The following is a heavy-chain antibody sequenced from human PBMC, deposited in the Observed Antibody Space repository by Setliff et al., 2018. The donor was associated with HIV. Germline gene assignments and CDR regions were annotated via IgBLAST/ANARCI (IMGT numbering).Heavy chain of an antibody. Sequence: GSLRLSCAASGFTFSSYSMNWVRQAPGKGLEWVSYISSSSSTIYYADSVKGRFTISRDNAKNSLYLQMNSLRAEDTAVYYCARGSVVADFWSGYRPFDYWGQGTLVTVSS. V-gene: IGHV3-48*01. CDR3: ARGSVVADFWSGYRPFDY. D-gene: IGHD3-3*01. J-gene: IGHJ4*02. CDR1: GFTFSSYS. CDR2: ISSSSSTI.